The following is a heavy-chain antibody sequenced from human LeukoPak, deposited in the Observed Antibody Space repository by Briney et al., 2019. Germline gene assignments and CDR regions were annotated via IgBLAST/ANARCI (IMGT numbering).Heavy chain of an antibody. CDR2: ISYDGSNK. D-gene: IGHD5-24*01. CDR3: AKEDGVWDSYFDY. J-gene: IGHJ4*02. Sequence: GGSLRLSCAASGFTFSSYGMHWVRQTPGEGLEWVAVISYDGSNKYYADSVKGRFTISRDNSKNTLYLQMNSLRAEDTAVYYCAKEDGVWDSYFDYWGQGTLVTVSS. CDR1: GFTFSSYG. V-gene: IGHV3-30*18.